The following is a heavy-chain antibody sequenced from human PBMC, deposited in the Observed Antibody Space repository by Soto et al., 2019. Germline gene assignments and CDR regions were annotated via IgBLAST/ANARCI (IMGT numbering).Heavy chain of an antibody. Sequence: ASVTVSCTASGYTFTSYGISWVRQAPGQGLEWMGWISAYNGNTNYAQKLQGRVTMTTDTSTSTAYMELRSLRSDDTAVYYCARGRITIFGVVTANAFDIWGQGTMVTVSS. V-gene: IGHV1-18*04. D-gene: IGHD3-3*01. J-gene: IGHJ3*02. CDR1: GYTFTSYG. CDR3: ARGRITIFGVVTANAFDI. CDR2: ISAYNGNT.